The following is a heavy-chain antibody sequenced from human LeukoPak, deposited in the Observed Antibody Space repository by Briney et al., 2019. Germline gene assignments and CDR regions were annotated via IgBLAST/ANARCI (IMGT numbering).Heavy chain of an antibody. Sequence: GGSLRLSCAASGFTFSDYYMSWIRQAPGKGLEWVSYISSGGSTIYYADSVKGRFTISRDNAKNSLYLQMNSLRAEDTAVYYCARDHLNSSSWFLSDYYYYMDVWGKGTTVTVSS. CDR3: ARDHLNSSSWFLSDYYYYMDV. CDR1: GFTFSDYY. J-gene: IGHJ6*03. D-gene: IGHD6-13*01. CDR2: ISSGGSTI. V-gene: IGHV3-11*04.